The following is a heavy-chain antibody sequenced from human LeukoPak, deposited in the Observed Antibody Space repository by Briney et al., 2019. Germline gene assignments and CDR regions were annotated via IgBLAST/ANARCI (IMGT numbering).Heavy chain of an antibody. CDR2: ISAYNGNT. V-gene: IGHV1-18*01. Sequence: GALVKVSCKASGYTFTSYGISWVRQAPGQGLEWMGWISAYNGNTNYAQKLQGRVTMTTDTSTSTAYMELRSLRSDDTAVYYCAREESYYDILTGSHGMDVWGQGTTVTVSS. D-gene: IGHD3-9*01. J-gene: IGHJ6*02. CDR3: AREESYYDILTGSHGMDV. CDR1: GYTFTSYG.